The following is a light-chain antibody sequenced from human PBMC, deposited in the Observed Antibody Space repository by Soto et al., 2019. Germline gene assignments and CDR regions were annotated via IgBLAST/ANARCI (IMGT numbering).Light chain of an antibody. CDR2: DAS. Sequence: IVMKQSPVILSVSPGERATLSCRASQSVSSYLAWYQQKPGQAPRLLIYDASNRATGIPARFSGSGSGTDFTLTISSLEPEDFAVYYCQQRSNWQGATFGGGTKVDIK. CDR3: QQRSNWQGAT. J-gene: IGKJ4*01. V-gene: IGKV3-11*01. CDR1: QSVSSY.